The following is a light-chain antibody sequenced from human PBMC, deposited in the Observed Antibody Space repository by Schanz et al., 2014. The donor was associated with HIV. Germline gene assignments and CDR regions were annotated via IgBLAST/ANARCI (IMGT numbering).Light chain of an antibody. J-gene: IGKJ2*01. CDR1: QSISSW. V-gene: IGKV1-5*03. CDR3: QQFNGYLYT. CDR2: KAS. Sequence: DIQMTQSPSTLSASVGDRVTITCRASQSISSWLAWYQQKPGKAPKLLIYKASSLESGVPSRFSGSASGTEFTLPITSLQPDDFATYFCQQFNGYLYTFGQGTRLEIK.